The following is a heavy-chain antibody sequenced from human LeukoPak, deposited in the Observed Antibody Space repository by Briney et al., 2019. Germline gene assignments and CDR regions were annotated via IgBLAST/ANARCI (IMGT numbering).Heavy chain of an antibody. Sequence: GGSLRLSCAASGFTLSSYAMSWVRQAPGKGLEWVSAISDSGNTYHADSVKGRFTISRDSSKNTLFLQMNRLRPEDAAVYYCAKVAYDTIVTRGYYFDYWGQGTLVTVSS. D-gene: IGHD3-22*01. CDR3: AKVAYDTIVTRGYYFDY. CDR2: ISDSGNT. V-gene: IGHV3-23*01. CDR1: GFTLSSYA. J-gene: IGHJ4*02.